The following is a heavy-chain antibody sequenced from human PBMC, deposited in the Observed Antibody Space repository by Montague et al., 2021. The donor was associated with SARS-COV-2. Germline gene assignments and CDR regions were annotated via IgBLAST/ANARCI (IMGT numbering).Heavy chain of an antibody. J-gene: IGHJ6*02. CDR3: ARDPSRQLLLYPVGDYYYGMDV. D-gene: IGHD2-2*02. CDR1: GGSFTGYS. V-gene: IGHV4-34*01. Sequence: SETLSLTCAVDGGSFTGYSWNWIRQPPGKGLEWIGEVKHPGGTNYNPSLKSRVTISVDTSKNQFSLKLNSVTAADTAVYYCARDPSRQLLLYPVGDYYYGMDVWGQGTTVTVSS. CDR2: VKHPGGT.